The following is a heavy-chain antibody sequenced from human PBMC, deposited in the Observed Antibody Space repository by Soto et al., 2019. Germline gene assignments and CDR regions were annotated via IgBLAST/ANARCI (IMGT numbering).Heavy chain of an antibody. J-gene: IGHJ6*03. CDR1: GGSISSSCYY. V-gene: IGHV4-39*02. Sequence: SETLSLTCTVSGGSISSSCYYWGWIRQPPGKGLEWIGSIYYSGSTYYNPSLKSRVTISVDTSKNQFSLKLSSVTAADTAVYYCARDHEYYDFWSGYYRGYYYYYMDVWGKGTTVTAP. CDR3: ARDHEYYDFWSGYYRGYYYYYMDV. D-gene: IGHD3-3*01. CDR2: IYYSGST.